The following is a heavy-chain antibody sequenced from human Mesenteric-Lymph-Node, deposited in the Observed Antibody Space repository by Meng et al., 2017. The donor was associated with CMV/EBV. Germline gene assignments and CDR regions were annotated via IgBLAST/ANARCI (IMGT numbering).Heavy chain of an antibody. CDR2: IRYDGTKK. D-gene: IGHD1-26*01. V-gene: IGHV3-30*02. Sequence: GGSLRLSCAASGFTFTTFGMNWVRQAPGKGLEWVAVIRYDGTKKYYGDSVKGRFTISRDNSKNTLYLQMNSLRAEDTALYYCAKELYTGSYLYGMDVWGQGATVTVSS. CDR3: AKELYTGSYLYGMDV. CDR1: GFTFTTFG. J-gene: IGHJ6*02.